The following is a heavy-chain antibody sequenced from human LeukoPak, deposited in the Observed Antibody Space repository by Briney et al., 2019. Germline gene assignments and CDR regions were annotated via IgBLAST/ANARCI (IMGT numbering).Heavy chain of an antibody. Sequence: ASVKVSCKASGYTFTSYGISWVRQAPGQGPEWMGWISAYNGNTNYAQKLQGRVTMTTDTSTSTAYMELRSLRSDDTAVYYCARNAYDFWSGYSHYYMDVWGKGTTVTVSS. D-gene: IGHD3-3*01. CDR1: GYTFTSYG. CDR2: ISAYNGNT. V-gene: IGHV1-18*01. CDR3: ARNAYDFWSGYSHYYMDV. J-gene: IGHJ6*03.